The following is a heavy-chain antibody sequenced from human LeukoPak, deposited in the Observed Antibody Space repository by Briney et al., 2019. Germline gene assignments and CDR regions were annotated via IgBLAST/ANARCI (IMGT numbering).Heavy chain of an antibody. CDR2: IIPIFGTA. CDR1: GGTFSSYA. V-gene: IGHV1-69*13. CDR3: AREGGCGDCYWGTTGYFDY. J-gene: IGHJ4*02. Sequence: ASVKVSCKASGGTFSSYAISWVRQAPGQGLEWMGGIIPIFGTANYAQKFQGRVTITADESTSTAYMELSSLRSEDTAVYYCAREGGCGDCYWGTTGYFDYWGQGTLVTVSS. D-gene: IGHD2-21*02.